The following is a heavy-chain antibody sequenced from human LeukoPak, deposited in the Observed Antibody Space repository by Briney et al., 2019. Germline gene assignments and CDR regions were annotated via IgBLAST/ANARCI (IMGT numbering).Heavy chain of an antibody. D-gene: IGHD3-3*01. Sequence: PGGSLRLSCAASGFTFSSYSMNWVRQAPGKGLEWVSSISSSSSYIYYADSVKGRFTISRDNAKNSLYLQMNSLRAEDTAVYYCARTQSGDLPYTIFGVVNGHWGQGTLVTVSS. CDR1: GFTFSSYS. V-gene: IGHV3-21*01. CDR2: ISSSSSYI. J-gene: IGHJ4*02. CDR3: ARTQSGDLPYTIFGVVNGH.